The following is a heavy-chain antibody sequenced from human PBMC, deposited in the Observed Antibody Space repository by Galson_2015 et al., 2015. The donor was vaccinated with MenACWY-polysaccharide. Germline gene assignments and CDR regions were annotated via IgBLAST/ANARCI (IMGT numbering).Heavy chain of an antibody. Sequence: SLRLSCAASGSRFSNSGMHWVRQAPGKGLEWVAVIQYDGSKIVYADSVKGRFTISRDNSKNTLFLEMNSLGAEDTAVYYCARESSRIVFHAFDTWGQGTMVTVSS. CDR2: IQYDGSKI. V-gene: IGHV3-33*01. CDR1: GSRFSNSG. J-gene: IGHJ3*02. D-gene: IGHD6-13*01. CDR3: ARESSRIVFHAFDT.